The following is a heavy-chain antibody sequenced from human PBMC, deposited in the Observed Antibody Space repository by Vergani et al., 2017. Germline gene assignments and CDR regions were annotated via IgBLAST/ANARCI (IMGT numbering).Heavy chain of an antibody. V-gene: IGHV4-61*02. CDR1: GGSISSGSYY. Sequence: QVQLQESGPGLVMPSQTLSLTCTVSGGSISSGSYYWSWIRQPAGKGLEWIGRIYTSGSTNYNPSLKSRVTISVDTSKNQFSLKLSSVTAADTAVYYCARDYYDSSGLDYWGQGTLVTVSS. D-gene: IGHD3-22*01. CDR3: ARDYYDSSGLDY. J-gene: IGHJ4*02. CDR2: IYTSGST.